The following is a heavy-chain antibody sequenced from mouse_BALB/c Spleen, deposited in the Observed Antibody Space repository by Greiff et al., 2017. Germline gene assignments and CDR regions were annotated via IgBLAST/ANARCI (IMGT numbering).Heavy chain of an antibody. J-gene: IGHJ3*01. CDR1: GFSLTSYG. D-gene: IGHD1-2*01. CDR3: AKKGDTATSFAY. CDR2: IWAGGST. V-gene: IGHV2-9*02. Sequence: QVQLKESGPGLVAPSQSLSITCTVSGFSLTSYGVHWVRQPPGKGLEWLGVIWAGGSTNYNSALMSRLSISKDNSKSQVFFKMNSLQADDTAIYYCAKKGDTATSFAYWGQGTLVTVSA.